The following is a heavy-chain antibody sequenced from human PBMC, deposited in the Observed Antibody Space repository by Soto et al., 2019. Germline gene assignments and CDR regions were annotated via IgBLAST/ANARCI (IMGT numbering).Heavy chain of an antibody. J-gene: IGHJ4*02. D-gene: IGHD3-3*01. Sequence: GASVKVSCKASGYTFTGYYMHWVRQAPGQGLEWMGRINPNSGGTNYAQKFQGRVTMTRDTSISTAYMELSRLRSDDTAVYYCARETMSTQYYDFWSGYYTGLDYWGQGTLVTVSS. CDR3: ARETMSTQYYDFWSGYYTGLDY. V-gene: IGHV1-2*06. CDR2: INPNSGGT. CDR1: GYTFTGYY.